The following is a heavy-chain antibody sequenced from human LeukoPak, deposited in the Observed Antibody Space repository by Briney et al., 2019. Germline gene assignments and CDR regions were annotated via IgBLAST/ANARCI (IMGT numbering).Heavy chain of an antibody. J-gene: IGHJ4*02. V-gene: IGHV3-21*01. CDR2: ISTTSRFI. CDR1: GFTFSRYS. Sequence: PGGSLRLSCAASGFTFSRYSMNWVRQAPGKGLAWVSSISTTSRFIFYGDSVKGRFTISRDNAKNSLDLQMNSLRSEDTAVYYCAKTTGPFDYWGQGTLVTVSS. D-gene: IGHD3-9*01. CDR3: AKTTGPFDY.